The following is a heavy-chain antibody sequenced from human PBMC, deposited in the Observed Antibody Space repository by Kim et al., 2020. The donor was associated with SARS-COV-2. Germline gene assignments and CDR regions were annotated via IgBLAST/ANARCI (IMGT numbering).Heavy chain of an antibody. Sequence: YARKVQGRVTMTRATSISTAYMELSRLRSDDTAVYYCASSGYGSRGWFDPWGQGTLVTVSS. CDR3: ASSGYGSRGWFDP. D-gene: IGHD3-10*01. V-gene: IGHV1-2*02. J-gene: IGHJ5*02.